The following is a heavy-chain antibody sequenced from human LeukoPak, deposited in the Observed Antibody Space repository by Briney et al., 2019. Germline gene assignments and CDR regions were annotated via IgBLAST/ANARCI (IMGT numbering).Heavy chain of an antibody. V-gene: IGHV4-61*02. CDR3: ATHCSGGSCYGAAGRVDDY. D-gene: IGHD2-15*01. J-gene: IGHJ4*02. CDR1: GGAISSGSYY. CDR2: IYTSGST. Sequence: SETLSLTCTVSGGAISSGSYYWSWIRQPAGNGLEWIGRIYTSGSTNYNPSLKSRVTISVDTSKNQFSLKLSSVTAADTAVYYCATHCSGGSCYGAAGRVDDYWGQGTLVTVSS.